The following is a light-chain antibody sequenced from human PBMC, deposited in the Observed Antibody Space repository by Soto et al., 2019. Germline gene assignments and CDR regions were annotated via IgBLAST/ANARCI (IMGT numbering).Light chain of an antibody. CDR3: QHYVTSLTT. V-gene: IGKV1-5*01. CDR1: QSISSW. J-gene: IGKJ1*01. Sequence: DIQMTQSPSTLSASVGDRVTITCRASQSISSWLAWYQQKPGQAPRLLIFGASIRVTGIPDRFIGSGSGTDFTLTITRLEPEDFAVYYCQHYVTSLTTFGQGTKVEVK. CDR2: GAS.